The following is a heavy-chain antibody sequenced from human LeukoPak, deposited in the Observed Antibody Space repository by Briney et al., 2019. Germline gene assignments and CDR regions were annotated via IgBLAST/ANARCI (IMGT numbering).Heavy chain of an antibody. CDR3: ARSLNYYSGNYQLYDY. V-gene: IGHV1-18*01. CDR1: GYTFTNYG. CDR2: ISGYNGNT. Sequence: ASVKVSCKASGYTFTNYGITWVRRAPGQGLEWMGWISGYNGNTKYAQKFQGRVTMTTDTSTSTAYMELRSLRSDDTAVYYCARSLNYYSGNYQLYDYWGQGTLVTVSS. D-gene: IGHD1-26*01. J-gene: IGHJ4*02.